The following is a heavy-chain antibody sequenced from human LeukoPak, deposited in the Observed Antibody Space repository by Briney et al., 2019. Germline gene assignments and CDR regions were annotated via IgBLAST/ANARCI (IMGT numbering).Heavy chain of an antibody. D-gene: IGHD3-22*01. CDR1: GYTFTGYY. J-gene: IGHJ4*02. V-gene: IGHV1-2*02. CDR3: ASVNSVADDSGDY. CDR2: INPNSGGT. Sequence: GASVKVSCKASGYTFTGYYMHWERQAPGQGLEWMGWINPNSGGTNYAQKFQGRVTMTRDTSISTAYMELSRLRSDDTAVYYCASVNSVADDSGDYWGQGTLVTVSS.